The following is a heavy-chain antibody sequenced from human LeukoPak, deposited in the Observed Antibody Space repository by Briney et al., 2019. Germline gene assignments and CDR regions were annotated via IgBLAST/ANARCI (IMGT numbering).Heavy chain of an antibody. Sequence: GGSLRLSCAASGIVFSNTAMNWARQSPGRGLEWVSAISGGGERTFYADSVKGRFTISRGNSKNMLYLQMNSLRADDTAIYYCGKDGGQYSSGPEFDPRGQGALVTVSS. J-gene: IGHJ5*02. V-gene: IGHV3-23*01. CDR3: GKDGGQYSSGPEFDP. CDR1: GIVFSNTA. D-gene: IGHD6-19*01. CDR2: ISGGGERT.